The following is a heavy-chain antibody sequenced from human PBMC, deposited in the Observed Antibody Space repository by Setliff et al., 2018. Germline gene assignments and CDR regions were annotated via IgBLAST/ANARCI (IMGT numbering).Heavy chain of an antibody. Sequence: LSLTCTVSGGSIGSHGFYWGWIRQPPGEGLEWIGSFYFGENTHYNPSLKSRLTISVDTSKTQFSLQLSSVTAADTAVYYCARHGRYTGTYADAFDIWGQGTMVTVSS. D-gene: IGHD1-26*01. CDR2: FYFGENT. CDR1: GGSIGSHGFY. CDR3: ARHGRYTGTYADAFDI. V-gene: IGHV4-39*01. J-gene: IGHJ3*02.